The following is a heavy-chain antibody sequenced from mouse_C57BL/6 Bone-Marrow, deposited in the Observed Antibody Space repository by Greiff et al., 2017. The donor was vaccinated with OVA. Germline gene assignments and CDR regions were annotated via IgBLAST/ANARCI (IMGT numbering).Heavy chain of an antibody. D-gene: IGHD4-1*01. CDR2: INPSTGGT. CDR3: ARGGTSPFAY. V-gene: IGHV1-42*01. Sequence: VQLKESGPELVTPGASVKISCKASGYSFTGYYMNWVKQSPEKSLEWIGEINPSTGGTTYNQKFKAKATLTVDKSSSTAYMQLKSQTSEDSAVYYCARGGTSPFAYWGQGTLVTVSA. CDR1: GYSFTGYY. J-gene: IGHJ3*01.